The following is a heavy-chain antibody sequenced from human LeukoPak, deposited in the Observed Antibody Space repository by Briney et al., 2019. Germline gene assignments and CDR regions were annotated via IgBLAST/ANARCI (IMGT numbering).Heavy chain of an antibody. J-gene: IGHJ4*02. D-gene: IGHD2-2*01. CDR1: GFTFSTYS. V-gene: IGHV3-21*01. CDR3: ATSPAANPSYFDY. Sequence: GGSLRLSCAASGFTFSTYSMNWVRQAPGKGLEWDSSISSSSSYIYYADSVKGRFTISRDNAKNSLYLQMSSLRAEDTAVYYCATSPAANPSYFDYWGQGTLVTVSS. CDR2: ISSSSSYI.